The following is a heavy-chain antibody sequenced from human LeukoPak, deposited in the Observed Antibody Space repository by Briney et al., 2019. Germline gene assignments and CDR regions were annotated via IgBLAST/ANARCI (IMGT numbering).Heavy chain of an antibody. Sequence: GGSLRLSCAASGFTFSNNWMHWVRQAPGKGLVWVSLIKGDGSSTDYADSVKGRFTISRDNAKNTLLLQMNSLRAEDTAVYYCVRDGVGAPPFDYWGQGVLVTVSS. D-gene: IGHD1-26*01. V-gene: IGHV3-74*01. CDR2: IKGDGSST. CDR3: VRDGVGAPPFDY. CDR1: GFTFSNNW. J-gene: IGHJ4*02.